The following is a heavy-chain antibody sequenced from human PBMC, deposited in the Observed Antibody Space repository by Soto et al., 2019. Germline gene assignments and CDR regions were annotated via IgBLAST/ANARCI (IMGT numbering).Heavy chain of an antibody. CDR3: AKDWEILSYYYYMDV. Sequence: EVQLVESGGGLVQPGRSLRLTCAASGFTFADYAMHWVRQAPGKGLEWVAGISWNGRSISYADSVKGRFTISRENANNSLYLQMNGLRAEDTALYYCAKDWEILSYYYYMDVWGKGTTVTVS. D-gene: IGHD1-26*01. V-gene: IGHV3-9*01. CDR1: GFTFADYA. J-gene: IGHJ6*03. CDR2: ISWNGRSI.